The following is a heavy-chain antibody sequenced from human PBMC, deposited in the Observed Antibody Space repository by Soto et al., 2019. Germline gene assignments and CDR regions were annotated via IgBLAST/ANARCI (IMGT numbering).Heavy chain of an antibody. CDR2: ISYDGNVA. D-gene: IGHD1-1*01. CDR3: AKEGPITNWYFDY. CDR1: GFTFSNYG. Sequence: QVQLVESGGGVVQPGRSLRLSCAASGFTFSNYGMHWVRQAPGKGLEWVIVISYDGNVAYYADSVKGRFTNSRDNSKNQLYLQMNSLRTEDTAMYYCAKEGPITNWYFDYWGQGTLVTVSS. V-gene: IGHV3-30*18. J-gene: IGHJ4*02.